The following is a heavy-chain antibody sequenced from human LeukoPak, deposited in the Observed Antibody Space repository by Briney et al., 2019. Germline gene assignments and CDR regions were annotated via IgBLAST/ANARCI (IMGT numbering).Heavy chain of an antibody. V-gene: IGHV4-4*07. CDR2: IYTSGST. CDR1: GGSISSYY. Sequence: SETLSLTCTVSGGSISSYYWSWIRQPAGKGLEWIGRIYTSGSTNYNPSLKGRVTISVDKSKNQFSLKLSSVTAADTAVYYCARDTAGYCSGGSCYPNWFDPWGQGTLVTVSS. D-gene: IGHD2-15*01. CDR3: ARDTAGYCSGGSCYPNWFDP. J-gene: IGHJ5*02.